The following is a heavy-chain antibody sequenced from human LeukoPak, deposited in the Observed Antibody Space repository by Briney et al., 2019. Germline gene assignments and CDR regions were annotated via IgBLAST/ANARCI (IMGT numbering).Heavy chain of an antibody. D-gene: IGHD5-24*01. CDR2: ISASGGSS. CDR1: GFTFSSYA. Sequence: GGSLRLSCAASGFTFSSYAMSWVRQAPGKGLEWVSAISASGGSSYYADSVKGRFTISRDNSKNTLYLQMNSLRAEDTAVYYCARDQGDGYNYLLHYWGQGTLVTVSS. CDR3: ARDQGDGYNYLLHY. J-gene: IGHJ4*02. V-gene: IGHV3-23*01.